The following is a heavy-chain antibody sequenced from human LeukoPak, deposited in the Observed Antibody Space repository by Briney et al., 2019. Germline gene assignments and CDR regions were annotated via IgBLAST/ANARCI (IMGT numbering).Heavy chain of an antibody. J-gene: IGHJ4*02. Sequence: ASVKVSCKASGYTFTGYYMHWVRQAPGQGLEWMGWISAYNGNTNYAQKLQGRVTMTTDTSTSTAYMELRSLRSDDTAVYYCARDPPGIAVAVQGATSDYWGQGTLVTVSS. CDR1: GYTFTGYY. CDR2: ISAYNGNT. CDR3: ARDPPGIAVAVQGATSDY. D-gene: IGHD6-19*01. V-gene: IGHV1-18*04.